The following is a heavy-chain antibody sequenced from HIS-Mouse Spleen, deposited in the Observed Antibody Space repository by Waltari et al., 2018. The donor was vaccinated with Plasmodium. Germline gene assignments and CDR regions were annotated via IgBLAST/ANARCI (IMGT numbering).Heavy chain of an antibody. D-gene: IGHD6-13*01. CDR2: INPNSGGT. Sequence: QVQLVQSGAEMKKPGASVKVSCKASGYIFTGYYMHWVRQAPGQGLEWMGWINPNSGGTNYAQKFQGRVTMTRDTSISTAYMELSRLRSDDTAVYYCARVLGYKAAAGTFVEYFQHWGQGTLVTVSS. J-gene: IGHJ1*01. V-gene: IGHV1-2*02. CDR1: GYIFTGYY. CDR3: ARVLGYKAAAGTFVEYFQH.